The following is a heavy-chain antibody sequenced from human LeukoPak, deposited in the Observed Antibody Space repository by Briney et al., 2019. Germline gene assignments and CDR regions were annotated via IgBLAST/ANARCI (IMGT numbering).Heavy chain of an antibody. D-gene: IGHD3-3*01. CDR1: GFTFSSYA. Sequence: PGGSLRLSRAASGFTFSSYAMHWVRQAPGKGLEYVSAISSNGGSTYYANSVKGRFTISRDNSKNTLYLQMGSLRAEDMAVYYCARGGYYLRSWFDPWGQGTLVTVSS. J-gene: IGHJ5*02. CDR3: ARGGYYLRSWFDP. V-gene: IGHV3-64*01. CDR2: ISSNGGST.